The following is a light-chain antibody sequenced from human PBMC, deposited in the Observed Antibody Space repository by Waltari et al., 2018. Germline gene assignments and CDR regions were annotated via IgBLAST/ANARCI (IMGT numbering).Light chain of an antibody. Sequence: SYVLTQPPSVSGAPGQTATITWGGNNIGSRNVHWYQKKPGQAPGLVVYDDDDRPAGLPERFSGSHSGHTAALTISSVEAGDEADYFCQLLDTSSDHFVLFGGGTSLTVL. J-gene: IGLJ2*01. CDR1: NIGSRN. CDR3: QLLDTSSDHFVL. CDR2: DDD. V-gene: IGLV3-21*02.